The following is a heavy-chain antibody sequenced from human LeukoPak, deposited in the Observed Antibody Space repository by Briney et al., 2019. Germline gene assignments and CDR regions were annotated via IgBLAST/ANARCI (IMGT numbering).Heavy chain of an antibody. CDR3: ARGRPYNVGLPPWFDP. CDR1: GGSISSNSDY. Sequence: SETLSLTCTVSGGSISSNSDYWGWIRQPPGKGLEWIGSIYYSGTTYYNPSLKSRVTISVDTSRNQFSLNLSSMTAADAAVYYCARGRPYNVGLPPWFDPWGQGTLVTVSS. J-gene: IGHJ5*02. D-gene: IGHD1-14*01. CDR2: IYYSGTT. V-gene: IGHV4-39*07.